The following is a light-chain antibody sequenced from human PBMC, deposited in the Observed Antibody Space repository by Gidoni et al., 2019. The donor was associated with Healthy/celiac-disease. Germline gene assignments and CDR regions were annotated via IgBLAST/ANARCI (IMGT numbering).Light chain of an antibody. CDR1: QSISSY. J-gene: IGKJ3*01. CDR3: QQSYSTYEVT. Sequence: DIQMTQSPSSLSASVGDRVTITCRASQSISSYLNWYQQKPGKAPKLLIYAASSLQRGVPSRFSDSGSGTDFTLTISSLQPEDFATYYCQQSYSTYEVTFXPXTKVDIK. V-gene: IGKV1-39*01. CDR2: AAS.